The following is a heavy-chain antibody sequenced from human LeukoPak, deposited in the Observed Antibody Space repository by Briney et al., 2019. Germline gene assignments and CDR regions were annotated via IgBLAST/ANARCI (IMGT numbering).Heavy chain of an antibody. CDR1: GFTFRSYW. CDR3: ARAASIAARLNWFDP. D-gene: IGHD6-6*01. CDR2: INSDGSST. Sequence: GGSLRLSCAASGFTFRSYWMHWLRQAPGKGLVWVSRINSDGSSTSYADSVKGRFTISRDNAKNTLYLQMNSLRAEDTAVYYCARAASIAARLNWFDPWGQGTLVTVSS. J-gene: IGHJ5*02. V-gene: IGHV3-74*01.